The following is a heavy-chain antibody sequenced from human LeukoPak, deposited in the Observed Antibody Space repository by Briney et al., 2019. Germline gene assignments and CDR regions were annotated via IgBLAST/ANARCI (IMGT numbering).Heavy chain of an antibody. V-gene: IGHV1-69*05. CDR1: GGTFSSYA. CDR3: ARAFDYGDYVYYYYYYGMDV. D-gene: IGHD4-17*01. Sequence: SVKVSCKASGGTFSSYAISWVRQAPGQGLEWMGGIIPIFGTANYAQKFQGRVTMTTDTSTSTAYMELRSLRSDDTAVYYCARAFDYGDYVYYYYYYGMDVWGQGTTVTVSS. CDR2: IIPIFGTA. J-gene: IGHJ6*02.